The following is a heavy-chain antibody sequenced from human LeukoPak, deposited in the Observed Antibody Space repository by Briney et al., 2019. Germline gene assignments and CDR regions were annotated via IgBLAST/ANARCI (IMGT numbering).Heavy chain of an antibody. J-gene: IGHJ5*02. V-gene: IGHV3-23*01. CDR3: AKKRYTNDYNWFDP. D-gene: IGHD3-16*02. CDR2: ISGSGGST. CDR1: GFTFSSYA. Sequence: GGSLRLSCAASGFTFSSYAMSWVRQAPGKGLEWVSAISGSGGSTYYADSVKGRFTISRDNSKNTLFLEMNSLRAEDTAIYYCAKKRYTNDYNWFDPWGQGTLVTVSS.